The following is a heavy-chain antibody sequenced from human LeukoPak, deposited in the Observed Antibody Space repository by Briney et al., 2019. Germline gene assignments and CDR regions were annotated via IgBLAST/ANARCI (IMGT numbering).Heavy chain of an antibody. CDR2: ISGSGGST. CDR3: AKGGGYYDSSGYF. D-gene: IGHD3-22*01. V-gene: IGHV3-23*01. CDR1: GFTFSSYA. Sequence: GXXLRLSCAASGFTFSSYAMSWVRQAPGKGLEWVSAISGSGGSTYYADSVKGRFTIYRDNCKNTVYLQMNSLRAEDTAVYYCAKGGGYYDSSGYFWGQGTLVTVSS. J-gene: IGHJ4*02.